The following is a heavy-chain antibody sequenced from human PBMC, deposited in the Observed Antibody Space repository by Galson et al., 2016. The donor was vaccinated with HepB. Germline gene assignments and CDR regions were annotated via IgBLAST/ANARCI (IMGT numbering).Heavy chain of an antibody. CDR1: GTSITSYY. D-gene: IGHD6-6*01. V-gene: IGHV4-59*01. CDR2: THYRESN. CDR3: ARYLRGSRSSMFDY. J-gene: IGHJ4*02. Sequence: SETLSLTCTVSGTSITSYYWSWIRQAPGKGLEWIGHTHYRESNDYNPSLKSRVIMSVDTSKSQFSLKLSSVTAADTAVYYWARYLRGSRSSMFDYWGQGTLVTASS.